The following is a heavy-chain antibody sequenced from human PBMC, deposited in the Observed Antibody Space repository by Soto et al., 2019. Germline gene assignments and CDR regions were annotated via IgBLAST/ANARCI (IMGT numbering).Heavy chain of an antibody. J-gene: IGHJ4*02. D-gene: IGHD6-19*01. CDR3: AHVAGLEQWLYRLDH. CDR1: GFSLTTTGVG. CDR2: ISWDDEK. Sequence: QITLKESGPSLVKPTQTLTLTCTFSGFSLTTTGVGVVWIRQPPGTALEWLALISWDDEKHYSPSLRSRITVTKDTNNNQVVLTLTNVDPADTGKYFWAHVAGLEQWLYRLDHWGQGTLVTVSS. V-gene: IGHV2-5*02.